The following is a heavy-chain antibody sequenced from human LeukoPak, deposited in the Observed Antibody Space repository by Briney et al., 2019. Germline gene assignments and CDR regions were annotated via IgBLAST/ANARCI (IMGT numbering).Heavy chain of an antibody. J-gene: IGHJ5*02. CDR1: GASITSGTYY. V-gene: IGHV4-61*02. D-gene: IGHD6-13*01. CDR3: ARRTRRIAAAGIGYPNWFDP. Sequence: SQTLSLTCIVSGASITSGTYYWTWIRQPAGKGLEWIGRIYAGGSTNYNPSLKSRLTMSIDTSKNQFSLKLSSVTAADTAVYYCARRTRRIAAAGIGYPNWFDPWGQGTLVTVSS. CDR2: IYAGGST.